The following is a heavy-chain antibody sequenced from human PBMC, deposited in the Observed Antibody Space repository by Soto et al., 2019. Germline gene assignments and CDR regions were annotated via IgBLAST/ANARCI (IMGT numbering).Heavy chain of an antibody. D-gene: IGHD3-22*01. J-gene: IGHJ5*02. CDR3: ARDPQINSDTSGYVGS. CDR1: GFTFRRHG. CDR2: IWDDGSDK. V-gene: IGHV3-33*01. Sequence: GGSLRLSCTASGFTFRRHGMHWVRQAPGKGLEWVAVIWDDGSDKKYADSVRGRFTVSRDNSKNTLFLQMSSLRAEDTAVYYCARDPQINSDTSGYVGSWGPGTLVTVSS.